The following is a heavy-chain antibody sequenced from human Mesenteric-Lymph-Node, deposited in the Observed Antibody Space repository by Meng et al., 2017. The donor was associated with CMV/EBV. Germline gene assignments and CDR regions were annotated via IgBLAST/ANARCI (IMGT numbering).Heavy chain of an antibody. D-gene: IGHD3-22*01. Sequence: FIFNDSYMSWIRQAPGKGLEWVSYISSSGSTIYYAASVRGRFTISRDNAKNSLDLQMNSLRAEDTAVYYCARASSSVIDPDGYLDYWGQGTLATVSS. CDR2: ISSSGSTI. J-gene: IGHJ4*02. V-gene: IGHV3-11*04. CDR1: FIFNDSY. CDR3: ARASSSVIDPDGYLDY.